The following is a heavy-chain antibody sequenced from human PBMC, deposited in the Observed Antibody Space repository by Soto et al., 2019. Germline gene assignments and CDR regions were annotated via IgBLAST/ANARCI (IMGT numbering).Heavy chain of an antibody. CDR3: ARRGYSSSWYYYYYSGMDV. J-gene: IGHJ6*02. Sequence: QVQLVQSGAEAKKPGASVKVSCKASGYTFTSYDINWVRQATGQGLEWMGWMNPNSGNTGYAQKFQGRVTMTSNTSISTAYMELSSLRSEDTAVYYCARRGYSSSWYYYYYSGMDVWGQGTTVTVSS. D-gene: IGHD6-13*01. CDR2: MNPNSGNT. CDR1: GYTFTSYD. V-gene: IGHV1-8*01.